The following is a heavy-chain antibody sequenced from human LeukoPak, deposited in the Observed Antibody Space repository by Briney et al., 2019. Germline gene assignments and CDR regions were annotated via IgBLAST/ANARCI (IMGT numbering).Heavy chain of an antibody. J-gene: IGHJ6*02. V-gene: IGHV1-69*01. CDR2: IIPIFGTA. Sequence: ASVTVSCKASGGTFSSYAISWVRQAPGQGVEWMGGIIPIFGTATYAQKSQGRVTITADESTSTAYMELSSLRSEDTAVYYCARAQYCGGDCYPPDYYYGMDVWGQGTTVTVSS. CDR1: GGTFSSYA. CDR3: ARAQYCGGDCYPPDYYYGMDV. D-gene: IGHD2-21*02.